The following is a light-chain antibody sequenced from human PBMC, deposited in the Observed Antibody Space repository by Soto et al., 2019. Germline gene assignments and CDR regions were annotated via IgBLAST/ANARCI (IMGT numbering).Light chain of an antibody. Sequence: DIVMTQSPLSLPVTPGEPASISCRSSKSLLHSNGYNYLDWYLQKPGQSPQLLIYLGSNRASGVPDRFSGSGSGTDFTLKISRVEAEDVGVYYCVQALQTPPTFGGETNVEIK. CDR2: LGS. J-gene: IGKJ4*01. V-gene: IGKV2-28*01. CDR3: VQALQTPPT. CDR1: KSLLHSNGYNY.